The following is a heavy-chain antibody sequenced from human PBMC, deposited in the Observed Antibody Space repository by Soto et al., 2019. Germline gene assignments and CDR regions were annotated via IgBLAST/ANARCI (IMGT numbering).Heavy chain of an antibody. V-gene: IGHV1-2*04. D-gene: IGHD6-6*01. Sequence: QVQLVQSGAEVKKPGASVKVSCKASGYTFTGYYMHWVRQAPGQGLEWMGWINPNSGGTNYAQKFRGWVTMPRDTSISTAHMELSRLRSGDTAVYYCARGGVWPYSSSSNFDYWGQGTLVTVSS. CDR1: GYTFTGYY. CDR2: INPNSGGT. CDR3: ARGGVWPYSSSSNFDY. J-gene: IGHJ4*02.